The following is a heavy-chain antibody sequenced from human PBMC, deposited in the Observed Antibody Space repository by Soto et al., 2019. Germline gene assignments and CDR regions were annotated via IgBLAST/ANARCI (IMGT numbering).Heavy chain of an antibody. J-gene: IGHJ4*02. CDR2: IYYSGST. Sequence: QVQLQESGPGLVKPSQTLSLTCTVSGGSIRSGSYYWSWIRPPPGKGLEWIGYIYYSGSTFYNLSLRIRINISLATSKNQFSLQLTSVTAADTAVYYCARVGYGGNSGADYWGQGTLVTVSS. D-gene: IGHD2-21*02. V-gene: IGHV4-30-4*01. CDR1: GGSIRSGSYY. CDR3: ARVGYGGNSGADY.